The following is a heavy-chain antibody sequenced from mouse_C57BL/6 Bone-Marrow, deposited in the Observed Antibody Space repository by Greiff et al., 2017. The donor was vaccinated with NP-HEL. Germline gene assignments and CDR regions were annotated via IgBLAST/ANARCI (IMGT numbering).Heavy chain of an antibody. D-gene: IGHD4-1*01. J-gene: IGHJ1*03. CDR3: TREDWEGWYFDV. CDR2: IDPETGGT. CDR1: GYTFTDYE. V-gene: IGHV1-15*01. Sequence: VQGVESGAELVRPGASVTLSCKASGYTFTDYEMHWVKQTPVHGLEWIGAIDPETGGTAYNQKFKGKAILTADKSSSTAYMELRSLTSEDSAVYYCTREDWEGWYFDVWGTGNTVTVSS.